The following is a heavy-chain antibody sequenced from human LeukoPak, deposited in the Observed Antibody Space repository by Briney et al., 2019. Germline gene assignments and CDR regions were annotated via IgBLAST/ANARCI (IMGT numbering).Heavy chain of an antibody. D-gene: IGHD3-22*01. CDR3: ARVGSSGPTLDY. CDR1: GGSISSGDHY. CDR2: IYYSGST. V-gene: IGHV4-30-4*01. Sequence: SETLSLTCTVSGGSISSGDHYWSWIRQPPGKGLEWIGYIYYSGSTYYNPSLKSRVTISVDTSKNQFSLKLSSVTAADTAVYYCARVGSSGPTLDYWGQGTLVTVSS. J-gene: IGHJ4*02.